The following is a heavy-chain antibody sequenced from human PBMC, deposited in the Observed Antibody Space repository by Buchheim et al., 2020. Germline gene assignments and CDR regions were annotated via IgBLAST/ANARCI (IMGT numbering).Heavy chain of an antibody. CDR3: ARDRFTDHVWGTYRYMDV. D-gene: IGHD3-16*02. J-gene: IGHJ6*02. Sequence: QVQLVESGGGVVQPGRSLRLSCAATGFTFSSYGMHWVRQAPGKGLEWVAVMLYDGSNRYYAESVKGRFTISRDNSKNTLYLQMNSLRAEDTAVYYCARDRFTDHVWGTYRYMDVWGQGTT. CDR2: MLYDGSNR. CDR1: GFTFSSYG. V-gene: IGHV3-33*05.